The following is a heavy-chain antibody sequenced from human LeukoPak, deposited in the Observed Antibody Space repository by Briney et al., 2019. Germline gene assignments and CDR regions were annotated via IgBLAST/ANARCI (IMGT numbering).Heavy chain of an antibody. CDR3: ASLVGTSTRGYYFDY. CDR2: IYYSGST. V-gene: IGHV4-39*01. CDR1: GGSISSSSYY. J-gene: IGHJ4*02. Sequence: SSETLSLTCTVSGGSISSSSYYWGWVRQPPGKGVEWIVSIYYSGSTYYNPSLKSRVTISVDTSKNQFSLKLSSVTAADTAVYYCASLVGTSTRGYYFDYWGQGTLVTVSS. D-gene: IGHD2-2*01.